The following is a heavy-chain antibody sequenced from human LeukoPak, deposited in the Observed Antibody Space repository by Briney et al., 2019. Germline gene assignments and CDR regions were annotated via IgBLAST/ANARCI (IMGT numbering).Heavy chain of an antibody. CDR3: ATVLNYGSGSYSKLAIDY. CDR2: IYYSGST. D-gene: IGHD3-10*01. CDR1: GGSIGSGGYY. Sequence: PSETLSLTCTVSGGSIGSGGYYWSWIRQHPGKGLEWIGYIYYSGSTYYNPSLKSRVTISVDTSKNQFSLKLSSVTAADTAVYYCATVLNYGSGSYSKLAIDYWGQGTLATVSS. J-gene: IGHJ4*02. V-gene: IGHV4-31*03.